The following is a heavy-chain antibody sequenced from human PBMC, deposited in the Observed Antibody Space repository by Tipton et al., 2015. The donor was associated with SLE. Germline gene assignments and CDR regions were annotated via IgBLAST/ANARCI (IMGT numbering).Heavy chain of an antibody. Sequence: TLSLTCTVSGYSISSGFYWGWIRPSPGKGLEWIGSIYYSGSTNYSPSLKSRVTMSVDTSENRFSLKLTSVTAADTAVYYCARHLGGSSDLNYWGQGTLVTVSS. CDR1: GYSISSGFY. D-gene: IGHD1-26*01. V-gene: IGHV4-38-2*02. CDR3: ARHLGGSSDLNY. J-gene: IGHJ4*02. CDR2: IYYSGST.